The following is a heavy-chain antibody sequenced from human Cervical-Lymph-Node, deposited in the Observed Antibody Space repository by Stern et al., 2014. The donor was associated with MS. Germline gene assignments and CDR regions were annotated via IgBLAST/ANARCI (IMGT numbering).Heavy chain of an antibody. CDR1: GGTFSSYA. CDR3: ARQADGYNSPFGY. Sequence: VQLLQSGAEVKKPGSSVKVSCKASGGTFSSYALSWVRQAPGHGLEWMGGIIPIFGTANYAQKFQGRVTITADESTSTAYMELSSLRSEDTAVYYCARQADGYNSPFGYWGQGTLVTVSS. D-gene: IGHD5-24*01. CDR2: IIPIFGTA. J-gene: IGHJ4*02. V-gene: IGHV1-69*01.